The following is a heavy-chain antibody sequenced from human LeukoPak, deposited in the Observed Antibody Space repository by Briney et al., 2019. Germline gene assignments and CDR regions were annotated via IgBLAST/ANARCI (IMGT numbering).Heavy chain of an antibody. V-gene: IGHV4-38-2*02. CDR1: GYSISSGY. Sequence: SETLSLTCTVSGYSISSGYWGWVRQPPGKGLEWNGSIHHPGSTYYNPPLKSRVTISIDTSKNQFSLKLSSVTAADTAVYYCARDSRYCSGASCYSWGQGTLVTVSS. CDR3: ARDSRYCSGASCYS. J-gene: IGHJ4*02. CDR2: IHHPGST. D-gene: IGHD2-2*01.